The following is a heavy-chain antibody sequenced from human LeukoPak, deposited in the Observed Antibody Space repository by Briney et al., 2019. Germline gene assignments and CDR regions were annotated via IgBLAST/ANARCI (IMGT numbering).Heavy chain of an antibody. D-gene: IGHD3-22*01. CDR3: ASVLSGYSQH. CDR1: GFTFSSYW. V-gene: IGHV3-7*01. Sequence: PGGSLRLSCAASGFTFSSYWMSWVRQAPGKGLEWVANIKQDGSEKYYVDSAKGRFTIPRDNAKNSLYLQMNSLRAEDTAVYYCASVLSGYSQHWGQGTLVTVSS. CDR2: IKQDGSEK. J-gene: IGHJ1*01.